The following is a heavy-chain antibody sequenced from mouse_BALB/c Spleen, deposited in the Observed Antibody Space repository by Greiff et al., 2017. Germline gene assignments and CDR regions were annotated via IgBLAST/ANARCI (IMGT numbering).Heavy chain of an antibody. J-gene: IGHJ3*01. CDR2: ISDGGSYT. V-gene: IGHV5-4*02. D-gene: IGHD2-4*01. CDR1: GFTFRDYY. CDR3: AREGPSTMITTIAY. Sequence: EVQRVESGGGLVKPGGSLKLSCAASGFTFRDYYMYWVRQTPEKRLEWVATISDGGSYTYYPDSVKGRFTICRDNAKNNLYLQMSSLKSEDTAMYCCAREGPSTMITTIAYWGQGTLVTVSA.